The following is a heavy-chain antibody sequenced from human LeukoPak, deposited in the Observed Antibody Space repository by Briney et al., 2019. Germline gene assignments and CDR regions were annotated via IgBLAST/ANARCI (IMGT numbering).Heavy chain of an antibody. CDR3: ASTSDTAMVPTTYWDY. V-gene: IGHV5-51*01. J-gene: IGHJ4*02. D-gene: IGHD5-18*01. CDR2: IYPGDSDT. CDR1: GYSFTSYW. Sequence: GESLKISCKGSGYSFTSYWIGWVRQMPGKGLEWMGIIYPGDSDTRYSPSFQGQVTISADKSISTAYLQWSSLKASDTAMYYCASTSDTAMVPTTYWDYWGQGTLVTVSS.